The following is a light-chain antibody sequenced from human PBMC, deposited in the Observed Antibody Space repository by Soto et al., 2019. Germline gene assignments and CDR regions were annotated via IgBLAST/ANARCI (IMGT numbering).Light chain of an antibody. V-gene: IGKV1-5*03. J-gene: IGKJ1*01. CDR3: QQYDSYWT. Sequence: DIQMTQSPSTLSASVGDTVTITCRASQSIYTWLAWYQQKPGKVPRLLISKASSLQSGVPSRFSGTGSGTEFTLTISSLQPDDFATYYCQQYDSYWTFGQRTKVEIK. CDR2: KAS. CDR1: QSIYTW.